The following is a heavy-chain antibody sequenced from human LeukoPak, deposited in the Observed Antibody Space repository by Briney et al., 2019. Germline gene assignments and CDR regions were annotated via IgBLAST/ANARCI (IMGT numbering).Heavy chain of an antibody. CDR3: ARAAWFGEYAPFDY. Sequence: GESLQISCKGSGYSFTSYWIGWVRQLPGKGLEWMGIIYPGDSDTRYSPSFQGQVTIPADKSISTAYLQWSSLKASDTAMYYCARAAWFGEYAPFDYWGQGTLVTVSS. V-gene: IGHV5-51*01. CDR1: GYSFTSYW. J-gene: IGHJ4*02. D-gene: IGHD3-10*01. CDR2: IYPGDSDT.